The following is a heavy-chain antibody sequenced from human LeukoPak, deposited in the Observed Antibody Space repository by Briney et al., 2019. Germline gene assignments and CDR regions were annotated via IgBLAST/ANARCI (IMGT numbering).Heavy chain of an antibody. J-gene: IGHJ6*03. V-gene: IGHV3-48*01. CDR2: ISSSSSTI. CDR1: GFTFSSYS. Sequence: GGSLRLSCAASGFTFSSYSMNWVRQAPGKGLEWVSYISSSSSTIYYADSVKGRFTISRDNAKNSLYLQMNSLRAEDTAVYYCARKGEGSSSWYPYYYYMDVWGKGTTVTVSS. CDR3: ARKGEGSSSWYPYYYYMDV. D-gene: IGHD6-13*01.